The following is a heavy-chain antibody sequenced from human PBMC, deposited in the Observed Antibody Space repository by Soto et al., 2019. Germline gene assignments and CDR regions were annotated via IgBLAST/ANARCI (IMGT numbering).Heavy chain of an antibody. CDR1: GFTFSFCA. V-gene: IGHV3-23*01. J-gene: IGHJ4*02. D-gene: IGHD1-26*01. CDR3: VKGHSHSYYYFDY. CDR2: TRGSGGDT. Sequence: EVQLLASGGGLVQPGGSLRLSCAASGFTFSFCAMNWVRQAPGKGLEWVSSTRGSGGDTYYADSVRGRLTISRDNAKNTLYLQMNSLRVEDTAVYYCVKGHSHSYYYFDYWGQGTLVTVSS.